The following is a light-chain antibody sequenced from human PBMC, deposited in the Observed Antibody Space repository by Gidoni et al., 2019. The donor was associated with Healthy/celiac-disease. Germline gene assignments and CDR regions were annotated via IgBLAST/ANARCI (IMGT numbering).Light chain of an antibody. J-gene: IGKJ4*01. Sequence: EIGLTQSPGTLALAPGERATLSCRASQSVSSSYLAWYQQKPGQAPRLLIYGASSRATGIPDRFSGSGSGTDLTLTISRLEPEDFAVYYCQQYGSSLLTFGGGTKVEIK. CDR2: GAS. V-gene: IGKV3-20*01. CDR1: QSVSSSY. CDR3: QQYGSSLLT.